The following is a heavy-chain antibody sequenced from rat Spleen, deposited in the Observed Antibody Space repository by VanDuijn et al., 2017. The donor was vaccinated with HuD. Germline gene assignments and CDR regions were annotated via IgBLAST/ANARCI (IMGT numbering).Heavy chain of an antibody. Sequence: QVQLKESGPGLVQPSQTLSLTCTVSGFSLTSYTVSWVRRPPGKGLEWMGVIWTDGNTAYNSLLKSRLSMSRDISKSQVFLKMNSLQTEDTATYYCARDWLDYWGQGVMVTVSS. CDR2: IWTDGNT. CDR1: GFSLTSYT. V-gene: IGHV2-15*01. J-gene: IGHJ2*01. CDR3: ARDWLDY.